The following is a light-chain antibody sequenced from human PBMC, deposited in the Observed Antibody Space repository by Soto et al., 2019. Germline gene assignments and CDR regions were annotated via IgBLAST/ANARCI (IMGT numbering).Light chain of an antibody. CDR1: QSLLHRDGRTY. CDR2: EVS. CDR3: MQTIVPHS. V-gene: IGKV2D-29*01. Sequence: DIVMTQTPLSLSVTPGQPASISCRSSQSLLHRDGRTYLYWYLQKPGQPPQGLIYEVSNRFSGVPDGFTGSGSGTEFTLKISRVEAEDVGIFYCMQTIVPHSFGQGTKLEIK. J-gene: IGKJ2*03.